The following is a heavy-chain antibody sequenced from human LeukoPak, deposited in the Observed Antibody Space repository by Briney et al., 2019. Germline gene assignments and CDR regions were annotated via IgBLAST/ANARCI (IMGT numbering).Heavy chain of an antibody. D-gene: IGHD6-19*01. CDR1: GFTFSSYG. CDR3: AKDEVFSSAWYFEY. J-gene: IGHJ4*02. V-gene: IGHV3-30*02. Sequence: GGSLRLSCAASGFTFSSYGMHWVRQAPGKGLEWVAFIRSDGSIKYYTESVKGRFTISRDNSKNTLYLQMNSLRAEDTAVYYYAKDEVFSSAWYFEYWGQGTLVTVSS. CDR2: IRSDGSIK.